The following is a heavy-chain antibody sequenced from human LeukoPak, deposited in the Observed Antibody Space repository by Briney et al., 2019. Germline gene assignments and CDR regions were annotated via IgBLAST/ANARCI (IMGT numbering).Heavy chain of an antibody. CDR3: ARKNDFEI. J-gene: IGHJ3*02. CDR1: GGSITTEH. Sequence: PSETLSLTSTLSGGSITTEHWSCIRQPPGKGLEWIGCIYYSGRTYYNPSLESRVTISVDMSKSQFSLRLTSVTAADTALYYCARKNDFEIWGQGTLVTVSS. CDR2: IYYSGRT. D-gene: IGHD2/OR15-2a*01. V-gene: IGHV4-59*01.